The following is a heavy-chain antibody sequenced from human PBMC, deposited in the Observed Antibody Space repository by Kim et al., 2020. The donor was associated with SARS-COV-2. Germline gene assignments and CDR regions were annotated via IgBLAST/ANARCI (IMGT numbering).Heavy chain of an antibody. CDR1: GVTVRGNY. J-gene: IGHJ2*01. V-gene: IGHV3-66*02. Sequence: GGSLRLSCAASGVTVRGNYMIWVRQAPGKGLEWVSVIYGDDSADYADSVRGRFSISRDNDENTEYLQMQSLSAEDTALFYCTTRSNDWSSSLVAIWGRGTLVTVSS. D-gene: IGHD3-9*01. CDR2: IYGDDSA. CDR3: TTRSNDWSSSLVAI.